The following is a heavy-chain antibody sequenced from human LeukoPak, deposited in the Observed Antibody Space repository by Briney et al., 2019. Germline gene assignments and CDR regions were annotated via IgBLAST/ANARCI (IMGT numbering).Heavy chain of an antibody. V-gene: IGHV3-21*01. Sequence: GGSLRLSCAASGFTYSSYSMNWVRQAPGKGLEWVSAISSGSIHVEYADSVKGRFTISRDNAKNSLYLQMNSLRAEDTAVYYCARGGTVITVWGQGTLVTASS. CDR1: GFTYSSYS. CDR2: ISSGSIHV. J-gene: IGHJ4*02. D-gene: IGHD4-17*01. CDR3: ARGGTVITV.